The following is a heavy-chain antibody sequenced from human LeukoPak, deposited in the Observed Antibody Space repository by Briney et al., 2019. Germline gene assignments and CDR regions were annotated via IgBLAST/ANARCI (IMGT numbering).Heavy chain of an antibody. J-gene: IGHJ4*02. CDR3: AKDLVTIVVTLDY. Sequence: GGSLRLSCAASGFTFSSYAMSWVRQAPGKGLEGVSVINFSGGSTYYADSVKGRFTISRDNSKNTLYLQMNSLRAEDTAVYYCAKDLVTIVVTLDYWGQGTLVTVSS. V-gene: IGHV3-23*01. CDR2: INFSGGST. D-gene: IGHD2-15*01. CDR1: GFTFSSYA.